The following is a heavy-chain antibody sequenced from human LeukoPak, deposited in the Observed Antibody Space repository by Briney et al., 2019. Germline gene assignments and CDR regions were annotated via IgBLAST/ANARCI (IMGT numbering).Heavy chain of an antibody. CDR1: GGSISSGGYS. D-gene: IGHD3-10*01. J-gene: IGHJ5*02. V-gene: IGHV4-30-4*07. CDR3: ARESNYHGSGTGWFDP. CDR2: IYYSGSTYYSGST. Sequence: PSQTLSLTCAASGGSISSGGYSWSWIRQPPGKGLEWIGYIYYSGSTYYSGSTHYKLSLKSRATISVDTSKNQFSLKLSSVTAADTAVYYCARESNYHGSGTGWFDPWGQGTLVTVSS.